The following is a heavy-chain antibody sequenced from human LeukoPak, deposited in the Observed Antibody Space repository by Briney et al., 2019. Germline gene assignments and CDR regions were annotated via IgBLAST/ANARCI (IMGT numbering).Heavy chain of an antibody. D-gene: IGHD2-8*02. CDR3: AKALKPYTGGIADH. Sequence: GGSLRLSCTGSGFTFSNFGMSWVRQAPGKGLEWVSLMCATGGTTSYADPVKGRFTISRDNSKNTLFLVMNSLRVEDTGRYYCAKALKPYTGGIADHWGQGTQVSVSS. CDR1: GFTFSNFG. CDR2: MCATGGTT. V-gene: IGHV3-23*01. J-gene: IGHJ4*02.